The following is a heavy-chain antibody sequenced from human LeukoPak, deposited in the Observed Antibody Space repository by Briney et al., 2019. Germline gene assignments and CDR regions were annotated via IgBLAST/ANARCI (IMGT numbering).Heavy chain of an antibody. Sequence: PGGSLRLSCAASGFTFSSYGMSWVRQAPGKGLEWVSAISGSGGSTYYADSVKGRFTISRDNSKSTLYLQMNSLRAEDTALYYCAKRGYIGYDVFDIWGQGTMVTVSS. V-gene: IGHV3-23*01. CDR1: GFTFSSYG. D-gene: IGHD5-12*01. CDR3: AKRGYIGYDVFDI. CDR2: ISGSGGST. J-gene: IGHJ3*02.